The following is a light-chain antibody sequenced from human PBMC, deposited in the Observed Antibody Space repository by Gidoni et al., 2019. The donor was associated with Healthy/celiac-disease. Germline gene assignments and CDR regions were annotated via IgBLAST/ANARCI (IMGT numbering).Light chain of an antibody. V-gene: IGLV2-14*01. CDR2: DVS. J-gene: IGLJ2*01. Sequence: QSALTQPASGSGSPGQSITISCTGTSSDVGGYTYVSWYQQHPGQAPKLMIYDVSNRPSGVSNRFSGSKSGNTASLTISGLQAEDEAYYYCSSYTSSSTLVFGGGTKLTVL. CDR3: SSYTSSSTLV. CDR1: SSDVGGYTY.